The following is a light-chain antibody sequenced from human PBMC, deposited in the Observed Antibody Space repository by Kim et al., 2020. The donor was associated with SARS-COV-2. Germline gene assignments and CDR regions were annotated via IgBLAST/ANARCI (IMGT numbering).Light chain of an antibody. V-gene: IGKV3-20*01. CDR2: GAS. J-gene: IGKJ1*01. CDR3: HQYGSPPWT. CDR1: QSVINKY. Sequence: SPGERATLSCRATQSVINKYLAWYQQKPGQAPRLLIYGASRRATGIPDRFGGSGSGTDFALTISRLDPEDFAVYFCHQYGSPPWTFGQGTKVEVK.